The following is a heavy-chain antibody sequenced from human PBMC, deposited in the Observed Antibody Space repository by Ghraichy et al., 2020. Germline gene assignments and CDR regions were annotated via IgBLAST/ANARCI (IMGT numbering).Heavy chain of an antibody. V-gene: IGHV3-48*02. D-gene: IGHD1-26*01. CDR2: ISSSSTSI. Sequence: GESLRLSCSASGFTFDRYSMNWVRQAPGKGLEWVSYISSSSTSIKYADSVKGRFTISRDNAKNSLWLQMHSLRDDDTAMYYCARVGYSGSPLGWGQGTLVTVSS. CDR1: GFTFDRYS. CDR3: ARVGYSGSPLG. J-gene: IGHJ4*02.